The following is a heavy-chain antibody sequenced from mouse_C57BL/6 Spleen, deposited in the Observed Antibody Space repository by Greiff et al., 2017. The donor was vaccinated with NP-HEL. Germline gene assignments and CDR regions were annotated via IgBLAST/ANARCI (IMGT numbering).Heavy chain of an antibody. V-gene: IGHV1-43*01. J-gene: IGHJ2*01. CDR1: GYSFTGYY. Sequence: EVQLQESGPELVKPGASVKISCKASGYSFTGYYMHWVKQSSEKSLEWIGEINPSTGGTSYNQKFKGKATLTVDKSSSTAYMQLKSLTSEDSAVYYCARGTTVVGEYFDYWGQGTTLTVSS. CDR3: ARGTTVVGEYFDY. D-gene: IGHD1-1*01. CDR2: INPSTGGT.